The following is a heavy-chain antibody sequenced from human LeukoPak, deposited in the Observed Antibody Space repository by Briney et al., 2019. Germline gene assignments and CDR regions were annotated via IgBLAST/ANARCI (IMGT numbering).Heavy chain of an antibody. CDR2: INPNSGGT. Sequence: ASVKVSCKASGYTFTTQYIHWVRQAAGQGLEWLGWINPNSGGTNYAQKFQGRVTMTRDTSISTAYMELSRLRSDDTAVYYCATKAAAGRGFDYWGQGTLVTVSS. CDR1: GYTFTTQY. D-gene: IGHD6-13*01. CDR3: ATKAAAGRGFDY. J-gene: IGHJ4*02. V-gene: IGHV1-2*02.